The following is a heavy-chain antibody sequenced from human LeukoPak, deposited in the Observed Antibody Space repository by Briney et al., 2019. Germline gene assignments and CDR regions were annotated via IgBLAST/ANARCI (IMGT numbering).Heavy chain of an antibody. CDR2: ISSSGGST. CDR1: GITFSTYA. Sequence: GGSLRLSCVASGITFSTYAMSWVRQASGKGLEWVSVISSSGGSTYYADSVKGRFTISRDNSKNTLYLQMNSLRAEDTAVYYCAKDLSSSSRGDAFDIWGQGTMVTVSS. V-gene: IGHV3-23*01. D-gene: IGHD6-13*01. J-gene: IGHJ3*02. CDR3: AKDLSSSSRGDAFDI.